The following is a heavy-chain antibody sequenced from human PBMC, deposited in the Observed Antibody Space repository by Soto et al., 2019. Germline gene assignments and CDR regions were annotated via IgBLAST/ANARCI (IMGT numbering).Heavy chain of an antibody. Sequence: GSLRISCSASGCTFSRSWMSWVRKAPRRGLEWVANIKQDGSEKCYVDSVKGRFTISRDNAKNSVYLQMNSLRAEDTAVYYCARDFEGSDGYGLFEYWRQGTLVTVSS. V-gene: IGHV3-7*03. CDR3: ARDFEGSDGYGLFEY. CDR1: GCTFSRSW. D-gene: IGHD5-18*01. J-gene: IGHJ4*02. CDR2: IKQDGSEK.